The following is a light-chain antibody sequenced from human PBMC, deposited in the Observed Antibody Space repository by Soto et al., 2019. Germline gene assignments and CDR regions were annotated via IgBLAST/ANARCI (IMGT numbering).Light chain of an antibody. CDR3: SSYTSSSTLG. CDR1: SSDVGGYNY. J-gene: IGLJ2*01. Sequence: QSALTQPASVSGSPGQSITISCTGTSSDVGGYNYVSWYQQHPGKAPKLMICEVSNRPSGVSNRFSGSKSGNTASLTISGLQAEDEADYYCSSYTSSSTLGFGGGTQLTVL. CDR2: EVS. V-gene: IGLV2-14*01.